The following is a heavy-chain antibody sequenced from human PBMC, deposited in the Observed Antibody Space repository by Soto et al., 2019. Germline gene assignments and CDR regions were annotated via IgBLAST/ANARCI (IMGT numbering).Heavy chain of an antibody. D-gene: IGHD6-13*01. V-gene: IGHV1-2*02. CDR1: GYTFTGYY. CDR2: INPNSGGT. Sequence: ASVEVSCKASGYTFTGYYMHWVRQAPGQGLEWMGWINPNSGGTNYAQKFQGRVTITADESTSTVYMELRSLRSDDTAVFYCARELRITTAGPRPYDFWGQGTLVTVSS. CDR3: ARELRITTAGPRPYDF. J-gene: IGHJ4*02.